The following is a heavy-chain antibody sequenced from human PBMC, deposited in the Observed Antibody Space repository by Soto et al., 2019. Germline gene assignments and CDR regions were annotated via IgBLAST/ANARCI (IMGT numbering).Heavy chain of an antibody. V-gene: IGHV4-31*03. CDR2: IYATGNS. Sequence: SETLSLTCTVSGGSISRGGHYWDWIRQRPGKGLEWIGYIYATGNSYYKPSLRNRVSISLDTSKNQVSLQLTSVTAADTAVYYCAKSLTQAAFDSWGQGALVTVSS. CDR3: AKSLTQAAFDS. D-gene: IGHD6-25*01. J-gene: IGHJ4*02. CDR1: GGSISRGGHY.